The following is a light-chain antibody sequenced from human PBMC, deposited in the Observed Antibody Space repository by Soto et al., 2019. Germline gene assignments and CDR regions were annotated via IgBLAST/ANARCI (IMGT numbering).Light chain of an antibody. J-gene: IGKJ1*01. Sequence: EIVMTQSPATLSVSPGERATFSCRASQSVSSNLAWYQQKPGQAPRLLIYGASIRATGIPARFSGSGSGTEFTLTISTLQSEDFAIYYCQHYNNWPPWTFRQGTKVDIK. CDR2: GAS. V-gene: IGKV3-15*01. CDR1: QSVSSN. CDR3: QHYNNWPPWT.